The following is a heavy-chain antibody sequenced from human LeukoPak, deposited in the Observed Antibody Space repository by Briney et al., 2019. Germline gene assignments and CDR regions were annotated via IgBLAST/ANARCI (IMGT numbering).Heavy chain of an antibody. V-gene: IGHV4-31*03. J-gene: IGHJ5*02. CDR2: IYYSGST. Sequence: MSSQTLSLTCTVSGGSISSGGYYWGWIRQHPGKGLEWIGYIYYSGSTYYNPSLKSRVTISVDTSKNQFSLKLSSVTAADTAVYYCARHRRADVVVTALNWFDPWGQGTLVTVSS. CDR1: GGSISSGGYY. D-gene: IGHD2-21*02. CDR3: ARHRRADVVVTALNWFDP.